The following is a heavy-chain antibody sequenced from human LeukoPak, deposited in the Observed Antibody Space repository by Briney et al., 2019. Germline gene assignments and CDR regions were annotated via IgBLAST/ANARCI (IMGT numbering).Heavy chain of an antibody. CDR3: ARDSYGDDNYYYYGMDV. Sequence: ASVKVSCKASGYTFTGYYMHWVRQAPGQGLEWMGWINPNSGGTNYAQKFQGRVTKTRDTSISTAYMELSRLRSDDTAVYYCARDSYGDDNYYYYGMDVWGQGTTVTVSS. D-gene: IGHD4-17*01. J-gene: IGHJ6*02. V-gene: IGHV1-2*02. CDR2: INPNSGGT. CDR1: GYTFTGYY.